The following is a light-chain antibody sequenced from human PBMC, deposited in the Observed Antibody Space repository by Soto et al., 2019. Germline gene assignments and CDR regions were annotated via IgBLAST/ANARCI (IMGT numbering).Light chain of an antibody. CDR3: QQRSSWPLT. Sequence: EIVLTQSPATLSLSPGERATLSCRASQSVSSYLAWYQHKPGQSPRRLIYGATNRATGVPARFSGSGSGTDFTLTISNLEPEDFAVYYCQQRSSWPLTFGGGTKVEIK. V-gene: IGKV3-11*01. CDR2: GAT. CDR1: QSVSSY. J-gene: IGKJ4*01.